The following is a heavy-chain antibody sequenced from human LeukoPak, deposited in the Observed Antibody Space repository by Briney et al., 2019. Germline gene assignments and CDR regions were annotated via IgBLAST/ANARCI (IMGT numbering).Heavy chain of an antibody. CDR3: AKGYCSSTSCPNWFDP. Sequence: PGGSLRLSCAASALTFSKYAMNWVRQAPGKGLEWVSVISRSDSGSNIYYADSVKGRFTISRDNSKNTLYLQMNSLRAEDAAVYYCAKGYCSSTSCPNWFDPWGQGTLVTVSS. CDR1: ALTFSKYA. V-gene: IGHV3-23*01. J-gene: IGHJ5*02. D-gene: IGHD2-2*01. CDR2: ISRSDSGSNI.